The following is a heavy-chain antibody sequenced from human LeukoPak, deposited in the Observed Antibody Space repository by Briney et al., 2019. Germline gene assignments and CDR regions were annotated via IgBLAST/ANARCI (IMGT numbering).Heavy chain of an antibody. Sequence: PSQTQSLTCTLSGGSISSGGYYWSWVRQHPGKGLEWIGYIYYSGSTYYHPSLKSRVTISVDTSKNQFSLKLSSVTAADTAVYYCARVRDYYDSSGYYHMGGFDYWGQGTLVTVSS. V-gene: IGHV4-31*03. CDR3: ARVRDYYDSSGYYHMGGFDY. D-gene: IGHD3-22*01. CDR1: GGSISSGGYY. CDR2: IYYSGST. J-gene: IGHJ4*02.